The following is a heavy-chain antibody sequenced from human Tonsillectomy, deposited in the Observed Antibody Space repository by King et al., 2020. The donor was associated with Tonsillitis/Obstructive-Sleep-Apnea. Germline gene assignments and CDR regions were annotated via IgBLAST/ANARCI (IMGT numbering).Heavy chain of an antibody. CDR2: IYWDDDK. CDR1: GFSLSTSGVG. J-gene: IGHJ4*02. D-gene: IGHD3-10*01. Sequence: TLKESGPTLVKPTQTLTLTCTFSGFSLSTSGVGVGWIRQPPGKALEWLALIYWDDDKRYSPSLKSRLTITKDTSKNQVVLTMTNMDPVETATYYCGLLRRSQKFDYWGQGTLVTVSS. V-gene: IGHV2-5*02. CDR3: GLLRRSQKFDY.